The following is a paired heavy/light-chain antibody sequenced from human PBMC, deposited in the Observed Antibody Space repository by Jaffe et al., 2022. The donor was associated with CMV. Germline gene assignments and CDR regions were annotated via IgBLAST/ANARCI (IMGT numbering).Light chain of an antibody. V-gene: IGKV1-16*02. CDR2: AAS. CDR3: QQYNTFPIT. CDR1: QGISNY. Sequence: DIQMTQSPSSLSASVGDRVTITCRASQGISNYLAWFQQKPGKAPKSLIYAASNLHSGVPSKFSGSGSGTDFTLTISGLQPGDFGTYYCQQYNTFPITFGQGTRLEIK. J-gene: IGKJ5*01.
Heavy chain of an antibody. Sequence: EVQLLESGGGLVQPGGSLRLSCAASGFTFSSYAMSWVRQAPGKGLEWVSVISGSGGGSTYYADSVKGRFTISRDDSKNTLYLQMDSLRAEDTAVYYCAKDNNDYLWGAFIDYWGQGTLVTVSS. D-gene: IGHD3-16*01. J-gene: IGHJ4*02. CDR1: GFTFSSYA. CDR2: ISGSGGGST. CDR3: AKDNNDYLWGAFIDY. V-gene: IGHV3-23*01.